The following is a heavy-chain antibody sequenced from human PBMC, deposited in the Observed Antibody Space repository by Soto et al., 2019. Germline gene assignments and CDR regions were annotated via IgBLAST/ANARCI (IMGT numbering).Heavy chain of an antibody. CDR3: ARAPYASGDL. Sequence: EEQLVESGGGLVRPGGSLRLSCAASGFAFGSHGMSWVRQAPGQGLEWVAHINPDGRGTFYMDSVKGRFTFSRDDAKYSVYLQMYSRRVEDTAVYFCARAPYASGDLWGRGTLVAVSS. D-gene: IGHD2-2*01. CDR1: GFAFGSHG. CDR2: INPDGRGT. J-gene: IGHJ2*01. V-gene: IGHV3-7*03.